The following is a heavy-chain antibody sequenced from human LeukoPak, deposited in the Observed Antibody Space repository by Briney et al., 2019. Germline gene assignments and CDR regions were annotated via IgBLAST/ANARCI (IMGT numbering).Heavy chain of an antibody. V-gene: IGHV1-69*01. CDR3: ARSRVWNDYWGYFDF. D-gene: IGHD3-3*01. CDR2: IIPIFGTA. J-gene: IGHJ4*02. Sequence: SVSVSCRASGGTFSTYAISWVRQAPGQGLEWMGGIIPIFGTANYAQKFQGRVTITADESTSTAYMELSSLRSEDTAVYYCARSRVWNDYWGYFDFWGQGTLVTVSS. CDR1: GGTFSTYA.